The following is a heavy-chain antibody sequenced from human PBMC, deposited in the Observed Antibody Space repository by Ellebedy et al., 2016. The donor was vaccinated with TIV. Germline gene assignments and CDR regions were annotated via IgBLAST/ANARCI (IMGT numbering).Heavy chain of an antibody. CDR3: AKDRPYGGNSGFLFDP. D-gene: IGHD4-23*01. CDR2: ISGSGGST. CDR1: GFTFSSYA. J-gene: IGHJ5*02. Sequence: GESLKISCAASGFTFSSYAMSWVRQAPGKGLEWVSAISGSGGSTYYADSVKGRFTISRDNSKNTLYLQMNSLRAEDTAVYYCAKDRPYGGNSGFLFDPWGQGTLVTVSS. V-gene: IGHV3-23*01.